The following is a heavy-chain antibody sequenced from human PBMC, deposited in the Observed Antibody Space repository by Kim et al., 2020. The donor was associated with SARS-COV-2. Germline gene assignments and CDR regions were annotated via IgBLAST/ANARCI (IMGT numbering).Heavy chain of an antibody. D-gene: IGHD4-17*01. Sequence: GGSLRLSCAASGFTFSSYAMHWVRQAPGKGLEWVAVISYDGSNKYYADSVKGRFTISRDNSENTLYLQMNSLRAADTAVYYCASALDYGDFYYFYLYMDV. J-gene: IGHJ6*03. CDR3: ASALDYGDFYYFYLYMDV. CDR1: GFTFSSYA. V-gene: IGHV3-30-3*01. CDR2: ISYDGSNK.